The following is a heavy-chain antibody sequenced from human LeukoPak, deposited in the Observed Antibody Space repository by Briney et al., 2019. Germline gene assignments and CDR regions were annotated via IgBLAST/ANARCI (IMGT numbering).Heavy chain of an antibody. J-gene: IGHJ4*02. CDR2: ISYDGSNK. CDR3: ARPREAGSSSGWYFDY. CDR1: GFTFSSYA. V-gene: IGHV3-30-3*01. Sequence: GRSLRLSCAASGFTFSSYAMHWVRQAPGKGLEWVAVISYDGSNKYYADSVKGRFTISRDDSKNTLYLQMDSLRAEDTAVYYCARPREAGSSSGWYFDYWGQGTLVTVSS. D-gene: IGHD6-19*01.